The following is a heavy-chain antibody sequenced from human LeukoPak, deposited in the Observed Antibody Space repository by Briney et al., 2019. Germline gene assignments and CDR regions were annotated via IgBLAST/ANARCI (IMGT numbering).Heavy chain of an antibody. D-gene: IGHD3-3*01. CDR3: AKALDPIFGVVIPYEYYYYYYGMDV. CDR2: ISYDGSNK. CDR1: GFTFSSYG. J-gene: IGHJ6*02. V-gene: IGHV3-30*18. Sequence: PGRSLRLSCAASGFTFSSYGMHWVRQAPGKGLECVAVISYDGSNKYYADSVKGRFTISRDNSKNTLYLQMNSLRAEDTAVYYCAKALDPIFGVVIPYEYYYYYYGMDVWGQGTTVTVSS.